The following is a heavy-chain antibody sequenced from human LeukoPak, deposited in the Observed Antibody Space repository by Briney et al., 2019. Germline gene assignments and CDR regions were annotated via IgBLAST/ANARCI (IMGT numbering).Heavy chain of an antibody. D-gene: IGHD3-3*01. J-gene: IGHJ3*02. CDR1: GFTFSSYS. CDR3: AKGFGVVEDAFDI. V-gene: IGHV3-21*01. Sequence: GGSLRLSCAASGFTFSSYSMNWVRQAPGKGLEWVSSISSSSSYIYYADSVKGRFTISRDNSKNTLYLQMNSLRAEDTAVYYCAKGFGVVEDAFDIWGQGTMVTVSS. CDR2: ISSSSSYI.